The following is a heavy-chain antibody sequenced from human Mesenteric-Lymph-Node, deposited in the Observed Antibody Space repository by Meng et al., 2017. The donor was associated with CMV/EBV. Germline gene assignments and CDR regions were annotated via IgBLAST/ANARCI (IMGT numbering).Heavy chain of an antibody. CDR1: GYTFTGYY. CDR2: INPNSGGT. Sequence: ASVKVSCKASGYTFTGYYMHWVRQAPGQGLEWMGWINPNSGGTNYALKFQGRVTMTRDTSISTAYMELSRLRSDDTAVYYCERDHLGYCSSTSCYKEYYYGYYYYGMDVWGQGTTVTVSS. V-gene: IGHV1-2*02. CDR3: ERDHLGYCSSTSCYKEYYYGYYYYGMDV. J-gene: IGHJ6*02. D-gene: IGHD2-2*02.